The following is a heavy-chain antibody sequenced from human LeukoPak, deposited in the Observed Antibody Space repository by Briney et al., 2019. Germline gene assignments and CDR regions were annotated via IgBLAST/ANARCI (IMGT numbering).Heavy chain of an antibody. CDR1: GFSFSSYA. J-gene: IGHJ4*02. D-gene: IGHD2-2*01. CDR2: ISTRGAST. Sequence: GGSLRLSCAASGFSFSSYAMSWVRQTPERGLEWVSSISTRGASTYYADSVKGRFTVSRDNSKDTLYLQMNSLTAEDTALYYCTSSFDYSGQGILVTVSS. V-gene: IGHV3-23*01. CDR3: TSSFDY.